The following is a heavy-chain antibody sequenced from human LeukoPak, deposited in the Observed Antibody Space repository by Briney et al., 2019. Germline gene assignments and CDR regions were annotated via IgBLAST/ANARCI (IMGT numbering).Heavy chain of an antibody. D-gene: IGHD3-10*01. CDR3: ARDPGVRGVSDAFDI. J-gene: IGHJ3*02. Sequence: GGSLRLSCAASGFTFSSYGMHWVRQAPGKGLEWVAVIWYDGSNKYYADSVKGRFTISRDNSKNTLYLQMTSLRAEDTAVYYCARDPGVRGVSDAFDIWGQGTMVTVSS. CDR2: IWYDGSNK. V-gene: IGHV3-33*01. CDR1: GFTFSSYG.